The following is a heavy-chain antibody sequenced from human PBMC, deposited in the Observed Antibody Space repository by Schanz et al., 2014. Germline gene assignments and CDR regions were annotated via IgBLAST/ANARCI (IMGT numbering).Heavy chain of an antibody. CDR3: AREEGWGIAAAGPKHYYYGMDV. V-gene: IGHV3-30-3*01. CDR1: GFTLSSYA. J-gene: IGHJ6*02. Sequence: QVQLVESGGGVVQPGRSLRLSCAAYGFTLSSYAMHWVRQAPGKGLEWVAVISYDGSNKYYADSVKGRFTISRDNSKNILYLQMNSLRAEDTAVYYCAREEGWGIAAAGPKHYYYGMDVWGQGTTVTVSS. CDR2: ISYDGSNK. D-gene: IGHD6-13*01.